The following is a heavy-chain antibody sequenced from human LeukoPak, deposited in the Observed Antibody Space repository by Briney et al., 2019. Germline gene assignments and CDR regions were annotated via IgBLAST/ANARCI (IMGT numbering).Heavy chain of an antibody. CDR1: GGSISSSSYY. CDR3: ARRKYSSSSGYYYYYYMDV. D-gene: IGHD6-6*01. V-gene: IGHV4-61*05. Sequence: SETLSLTCTVSGGSISSSSYYWGWIRQPPGKGLEWIGYIYYSGSTNYNPSLKSRVTISVDTSKNQFSLKLSSVTAADTAVYYCARRKYSSSSGYYYYYYMDVWGKGTTVTVSS. J-gene: IGHJ6*03. CDR2: IYYSGST.